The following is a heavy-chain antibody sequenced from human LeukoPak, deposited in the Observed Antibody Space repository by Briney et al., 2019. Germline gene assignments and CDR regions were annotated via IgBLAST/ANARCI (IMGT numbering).Heavy chain of an antibody. J-gene: IGHJ4*02. CDR2: ISYDGNNK. V-gene: IGHV3-30*18. D-gene: IGHD3-10*01. Sequence: GRSLRLSCAASGFTFSSYVMHWVRQAPGKGLEWVAGISYDGNNKYYAESVKGRFTISRDNSKNTLYLQMNSLSDEDTAVYYCAKDWVVRGVISYWGQGTLVTVSS. CDR1: GFTFSSYV. CDR3: AKDWVVRGVISY.